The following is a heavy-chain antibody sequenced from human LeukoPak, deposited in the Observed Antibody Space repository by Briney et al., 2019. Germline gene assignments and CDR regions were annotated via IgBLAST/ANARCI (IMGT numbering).Heavy chain of an antibody. CDR2: ISGSGGST. D-gene: IGHD3-10*01. J-gene: IGHJ4*02. Sequence: GGSLRLSCAASGFDISYNYVGWVRQVPGKGLEWVSAISGSGGSTYYADSVKGRFTISRDNSKNTLYLQMNSLRAEDTAVYYRAKDRVTMVRGVFDYWGQGTLVTVSP. CDR1: GFDISYNY. V-gene: IGHV3-23*01. CDR3: AKDRVTMVRGVFDY.